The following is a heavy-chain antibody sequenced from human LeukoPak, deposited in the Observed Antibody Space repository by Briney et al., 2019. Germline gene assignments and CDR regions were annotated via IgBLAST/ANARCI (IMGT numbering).Heavy chain of an antibody. Sequence: SVRVSCKASGFTFTSSAVQWVRQARGQRLEWIGWIVVGSGNTNYAQKFQERVTITRDMSTSLVYMELSSLRSEDTAVYYCAAEAAYYYDSRDAFDVWGQGTMVTVSS. CDR3: AAEAAYYYDSRDAFDV. J-gene: IGHJ3*01. CDR1: GFTFTSSA. CDR2: IVVGSGNT. V-gene: IGHV1-58*01. D-gene: IGHD3-22*01.